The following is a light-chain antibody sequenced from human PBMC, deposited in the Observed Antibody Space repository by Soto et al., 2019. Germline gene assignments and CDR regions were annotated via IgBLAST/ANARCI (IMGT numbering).Light chain of an antibody. CDR3: GSWHSSLSAYV. Sequence: QSGLPQPPAVTSARGHKVTISCSGSSSSLGGNSVSWYQHLPGPAPKLLIYDDNTRPTAIPDRFSGSKSGTSATLSITGFQTGDEADYDCGSWHSSLSAYVFGTGTKV. V-gene: IGLV1-51*01. J-gene: IGLJ1*01. CDR1: SSSLGGNS. CDR2: DDN.